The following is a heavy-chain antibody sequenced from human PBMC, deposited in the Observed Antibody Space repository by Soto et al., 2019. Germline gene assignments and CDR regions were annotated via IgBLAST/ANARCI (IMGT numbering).Heavy chain of an antibody. CDR2: IIPIFGTA. J-gene: IGHJ5*02. CDR3: ASGDYSNPYNWFDP. CDR1: GGTFSSYA. D-gene: IGHD4-4*01. V-gene: IGHV1-69*06. Sequence: SVKVSCKASGGTFSSYAISWVRQAPGQGLEWMGGIIPIFGTANYAQKFQGRVTITADKSTSTAYMELSSLRSEDTAVYYCASGDYSNPYNWFDPWGQGTLVTVS.